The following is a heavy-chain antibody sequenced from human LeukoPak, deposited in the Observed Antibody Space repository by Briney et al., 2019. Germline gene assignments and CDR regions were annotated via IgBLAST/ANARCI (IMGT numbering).Heavy chain of an antibody. CDR2: IYHSGST. Sequence: SETLSLTCTVSGYSISSGYYWGWIRQPPGKGLEWIGSIYHSGSTYYNPSLKSRVTISVDTSKNQFSLKLSSVTAADTAVYYCARVVRATVPYFDYWGQGTLVTVSS. D-gene: IGHD4-17*01. CDR3: ARVVRATVPYFDY. V-gene: IGHV4-38-2*02. J-gene: IGHJ4*02. CDR1: GYSISSGYY.